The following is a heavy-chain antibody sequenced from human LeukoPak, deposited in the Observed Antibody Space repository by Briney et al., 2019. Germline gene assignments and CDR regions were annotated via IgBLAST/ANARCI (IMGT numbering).Heavy chain of an antibody. CDR3: ARMVRGNWFDP. D-gene: IGHD3-10*01. V-gene: IGHV3-53*01. J-gene: IGHJ5*02. Sequence: GGSLRLSCAASGFTVSSNYMSWVRQAPGKGLEWVSVIYSGGSTYYADSVKGRFTISRDNSKNTLYLQMNSLRAEDTAVYYCARMVRGNWFDPWGQGTLVTVSS. CDR1: GFTVSSNY. CDR2: IYSGGST.